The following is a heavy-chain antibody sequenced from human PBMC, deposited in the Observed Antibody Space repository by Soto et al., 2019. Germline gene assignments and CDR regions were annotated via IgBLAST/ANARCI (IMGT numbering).Heavy chain of an antibody. D-gene: IGHD6-13*01. V-gene: IGHV3-66*01. J-gene: IGHJ4*02. CDR2: LYSGGDT. Sequence: EVQLVESGGGLVQPGGSLRLSCVVSGFSVSRNYMSWVRQAPGKGLEWVSVLYSGGDTVYADSVKGRFTISRDNSRNTLYLQMSSLRVEDTAVYYCARGAVIASTGTGSFDYWVQGTLVTASS. CDR3: ARGAVIASTGTGSFDY. CDR1: GFSVSRNY.